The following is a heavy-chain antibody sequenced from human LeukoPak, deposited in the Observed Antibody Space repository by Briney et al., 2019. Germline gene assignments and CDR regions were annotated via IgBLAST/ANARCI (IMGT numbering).Heavy chain of an antibody. CDR3: ARVKVRYFDWAPIDY. CDR1: GFTFSSYG. D-gene: IGHD3-9*01. V-gene: IGHV3-33*01. Sequence: GGSLRLSCAASGFTFSSYGMHWVRQAPGKGLEWVAVIWYDGSNKYYADSVKGRFTISRDNSKNTLYLQMSSLRAEDTAVYYCARVKVRYFDWAPIDYWGQGTLVTVPS. CDR2: IWYDGSNK. J-gene: IGHJ4*02.